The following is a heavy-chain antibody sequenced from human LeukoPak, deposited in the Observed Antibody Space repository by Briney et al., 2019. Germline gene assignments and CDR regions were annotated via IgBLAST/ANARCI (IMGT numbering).Heavy chain of an antibody. CDR3: AKSIGGVVVVAADY. D-gene: IGHD2-15*01. J-gene: IGHJ4*02. CDR2: ISGSGGST. CDR1: GFTFSTYA. V-gene: IGHV3-23*01. Sequence: GGSLRLSCAAPGFTFSTYAMTWVRQAPGKGLEWVSVISGSGGSTYYADSVKGRFTLSRDNSKNTTYLQMNSLRAEDTAVYYCAKSIGGVVVVAADYWGQGTLVTVSS.